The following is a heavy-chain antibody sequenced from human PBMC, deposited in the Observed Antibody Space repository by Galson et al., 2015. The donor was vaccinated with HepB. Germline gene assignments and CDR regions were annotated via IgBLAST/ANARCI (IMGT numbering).Heavy chain of an antibody. Sequence: TLSLTCAVYGGSFSGYYWSWIRQPPGKGLEWIGEINHSGSTNYNPSLRSRVTISVDTSKNQFSLKLSSVTAADTAVYYCARGGYPLYDYWGQGTLVTVSS. J-gene: IGHJ4*02. V-gene: IGHV4-34*01. CDR3: ARGGYPLYDY. CDR2: INHSGST. CDR1: GGSFSGYY. D-gene: IGHD5-12*01.